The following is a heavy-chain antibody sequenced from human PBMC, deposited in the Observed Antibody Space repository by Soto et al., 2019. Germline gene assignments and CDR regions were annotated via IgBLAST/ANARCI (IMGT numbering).Heavy chain of an antibody. CDR2: INPSGGST. CDR3: ARDLGGWPDY. Sequence: EASVKVSCKASGYTFTSYYMHWVRQAPGQGLEWMGIINPSGGSTKYSQKFQGRVTVTKDTSASTAYMEPSSLRSEDTAVYYCARDLGGWPDYWGQGTLVTVSS. CDR1: GYTFTSYY. D-gene: IGHD2-15*01. V-gene: IGHV1-46*01. J-gene: IGHJ4*02.